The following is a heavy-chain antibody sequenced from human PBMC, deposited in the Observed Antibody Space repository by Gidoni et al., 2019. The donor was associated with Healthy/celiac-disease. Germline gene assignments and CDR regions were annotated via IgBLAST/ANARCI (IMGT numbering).Heavy chain of an antibody. CDR3: ARLGTVTKSFDY. Sequence: QLQLQESGPGLVKPSETLSLPCTASGGSFSSSSYSWRWIRQPPGKGLGWFGSIYYSGSTYYNPSLKSRVTISVDTSKNQFSRKLSSVTAADTAVYYCARLGTVTKSFDYWGQGTLVTVSS. D-gene: IGHD4-17*01. CDR2: IYYSGST. J-gene: IGHJ4*02. CDR1: GGSFSSSSYS. V-gene: IGHV4-39*01.